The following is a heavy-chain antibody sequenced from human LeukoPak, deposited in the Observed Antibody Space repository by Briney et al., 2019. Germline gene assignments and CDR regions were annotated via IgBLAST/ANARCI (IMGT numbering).Heavy chain of an antibody. J-gene: IGHJ4*02. CDR3: IRGGANSPFDY. V-gene: IGHV3-49*03. Sequence: QPGRSLRLSCTASGFTFGDYTMTWFRQAPGKGLEWVGFIRSKAYGGTTEDAASVKGRFAISRDDSKSIAYLQMNSLKTEDTAVYYCIRGGANSPFDYWGQGTLVTVSS. D-gene: IGHD1-1*01. CDR1: GFTFGDYT. CDR2: IRSKAYGGTT.